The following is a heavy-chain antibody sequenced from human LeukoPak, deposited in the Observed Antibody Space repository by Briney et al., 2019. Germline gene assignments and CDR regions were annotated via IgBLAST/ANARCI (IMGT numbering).Heavy chain of an antibody. CDR2: INWNGGST. CDR3: AKDLSSSWEWELPIFDY. V-gene: IGHV3-20*04. D-gene: IGHD1-26*01. Sequence: GGSLRLSCAASGFTFDDYGMSWVRQAPGKGLEWVSGINWNGGSTGYADSVKGRFTISRDNSKNTLYLQMNSLRAEDTAVYYCAKDLSSSWEWELPIFDYWGQGTLVTVSS. J-gene: IGHJ4*02. CDR1: GFTFDDYG.